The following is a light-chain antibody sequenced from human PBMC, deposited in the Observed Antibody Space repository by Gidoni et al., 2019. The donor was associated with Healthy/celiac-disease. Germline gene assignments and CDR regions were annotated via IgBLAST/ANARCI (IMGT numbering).Light chain of an antibody. V-gene: IGLV1-44*01. CDR3: AAWDDSLNGFYV. CDR1: SSNIGSNT. Sequence: QSVLTQPLSASGTPGPRVTISCSGSSSNIGSNTVNWYQQLPGTAPKLLSYSNNQRPSGVPDRFSGSKSGTSASLAISGLQSEDEADYYCAAWDDSLNGFYVFGTGTKVTV. J-gene: IGLJ1*01. CDR2: SNN.